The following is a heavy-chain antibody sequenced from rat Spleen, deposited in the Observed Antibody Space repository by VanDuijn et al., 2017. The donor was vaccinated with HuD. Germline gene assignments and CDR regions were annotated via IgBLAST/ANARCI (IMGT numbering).Heavy chain of an antibody. J-gene: IGHJ2*01. V-gene: IGHV2-1*01. D-gene: IGHD1-9*01. CDR1: GFSLISNG. CDR2: IWGDGST. CDR3: ARGRTYYGYDY. Sequence: QVQLKESGPGLVQPSQTLSLTCTVSGFSLISNGVHWIRQPPGRGLEWMGGIWGDGSTDYSSAVKSRLSISRDTSKSQVFLKMNNLQTEDTAMYFCARGRTYYGYDYWGQGVMVTVSS.